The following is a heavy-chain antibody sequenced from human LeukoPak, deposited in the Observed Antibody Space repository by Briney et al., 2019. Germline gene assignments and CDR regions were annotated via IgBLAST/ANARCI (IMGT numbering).Heavy chain of an antibody. V-gene: IGHV1-3*01. CDR1: GYTFTNYA. D-gene: IGHD2-2*01. Sequence: GASVKVSCKASGYTFTNYAMNWVRQAPGQRLEWMGSINAGNGNTKSSQRFQDRVTITRDTSASTAYMELNSLRSEDTAVYYCTRGIWSSHNKDYYFDYWGQGSLVTVSS. J-gene: IGHJ4*02. CDR2: INAGNGNT. CDR3: TRGIWSSHNKDYYFDY.